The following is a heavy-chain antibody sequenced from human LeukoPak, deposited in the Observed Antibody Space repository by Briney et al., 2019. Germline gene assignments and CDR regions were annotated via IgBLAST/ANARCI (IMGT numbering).Heavy chain of an antibody. CDR1: GFTLSSDE. D-gene: IGHD3-22*01. J-gene: IGHJ1*01. V-gene: IGHV3-48*03. CDR2: ISSSGSTI. CDR3: ARGHDSSGWYFQH. Sequence: GGSLRLSCAASGFTLSSDEMNWVRQAPGKGLEWVSYISSSGSTIYYADSVKGRFTISRANARKSVYLQMNSLRAEDTAVNSGARGHDSSGWYFQHWGQGTVVTDSS.